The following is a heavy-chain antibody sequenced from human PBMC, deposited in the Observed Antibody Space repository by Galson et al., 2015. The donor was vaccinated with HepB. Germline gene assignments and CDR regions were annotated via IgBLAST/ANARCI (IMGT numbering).Heavy chain of an antibody. J-gene: IGHJ4*02. D-gene: IGHD3-22*01. CDR3: ARSPRDYDSSGYFSFDY. V-gene: IGHV3-23*01. Sequence: SLRLSCAASGFTFSSYAMSWVRQAPGKGLEWVSAISGSGGSTYYADSVKGRFTISRDNSKNTLYLQMNSLRAEDTAVYYCARSPRDYDSSGYFSFDYWGQGTLVTVSS. CDR1: GFTFSSYA. CDR2: ISGSGGST.